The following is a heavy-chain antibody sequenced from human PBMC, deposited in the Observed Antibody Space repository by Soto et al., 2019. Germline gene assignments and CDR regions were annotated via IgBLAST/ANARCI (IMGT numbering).Heavy chain of an antibody. D-gene: IGHD2-21*02. J-gene: IGHJ6*02. V-gene: IGHV2-5*02. CDR1: AFSLSTGGVG. Sequence: QITLKESGPTLVKPTQTLTLTCTFSAFSLSTGGVGVGWIRQPPGKALEWLALIYWDDDKRYSPSLRSRLTITKDTSKNQVVLTMTNMDPVDTATYYCIQSRCGGDCLQSYASYYYYGMDVWGQRTTVTVSS. CDR3: IQSRCGGDCLQSYASYYYYGMDV. CDR2: IYWDDDK.